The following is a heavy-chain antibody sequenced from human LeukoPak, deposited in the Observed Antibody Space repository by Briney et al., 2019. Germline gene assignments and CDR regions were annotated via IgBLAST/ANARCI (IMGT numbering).Heavy chain of an antibody. J-gene: IGHJ4*02. V-gene: IGHV7-4-1*02. CDR1: GYTFTSYA. D-gene: IGHD2-2*01. CDR2: INTNTGSP. CDR3: ARVVPEADCSSTSCYLIDY. Sequence: ASVKVSCKASGYTFTSYAMNWVRQAPGQGLEWMGWINTNTGSPRYAQDFTGRFVFSLDTSVSTAYLQISSLKAEDTAVYYCARVVPEADCSSTSCYLIDYWGQGTLVTVSS.